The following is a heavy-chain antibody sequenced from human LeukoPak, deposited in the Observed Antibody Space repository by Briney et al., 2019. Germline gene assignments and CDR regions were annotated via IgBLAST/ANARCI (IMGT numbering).Heavy chain of an antibody. CDR1: GFTFSSYG. Sequence: GGSLRLSCAASGFTFSSYGMHWVRQSPGKGLEWVADIWYDGSNKYYADSVKGRFTISRDNSKNTLYLQMNSLRAEDTAVYYCARDSFHDYGDHYFDYWGQGTLVTVSS. D-gene: IGHD4-17*01. CDR3: ARDSFHDYGDHYFDY. V-gene: IGHV3-33*01. CDR2: IWYDGSNK. J-gene: IGHJ4*02.